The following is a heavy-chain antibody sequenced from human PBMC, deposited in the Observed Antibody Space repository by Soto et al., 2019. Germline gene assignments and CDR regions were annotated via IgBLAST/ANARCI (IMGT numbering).Heavy chain of an antibody. D-gene: IGHD1-26*01. CDR3: ARSPYYYYGMDV. CDR2: IGTAGST. V-gene: IGHV3-13*01. Sequence: GGSLRLSCAASGFTFSNYDMHWVRQVTGKGLEWISSIGTAGSTYYADSVKGRFTISRDNSKNTLYLQMNSLRAEDTAVYYCARSPYYYYGMDVWGQGTTVTVSS. J-gene: IGHJ6*02. CDR1: GFTFSNYD.